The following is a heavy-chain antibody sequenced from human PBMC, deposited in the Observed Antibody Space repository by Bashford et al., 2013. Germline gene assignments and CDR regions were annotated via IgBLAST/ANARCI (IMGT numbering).Heavy chain of an antibody. D-gene: IGHD5-24*01. CDR3: TSRVNSADAHNSDY. Sequence: VRQAPGKGLEWVARSRDKARSYTTDYGASVKGRFSISRDDSQNSLYLQMNSLKPEDTAVYFCTSRVNSADAHNSDYWGQGTLVTVSS. CDR2: SRDKARSYTT. V-gene: IGHV3-72*01. J-gene: IGHJ4*02.